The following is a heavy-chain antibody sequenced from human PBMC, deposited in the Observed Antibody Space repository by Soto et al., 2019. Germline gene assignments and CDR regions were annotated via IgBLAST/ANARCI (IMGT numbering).Heavy chain of an antibody. V-gene: IGHV5-51*01. CDR3: ARLDSGSYPYYYYYGMDV. Sequence: PGESLKISCKVSGYSFTSYWIGWMRQMPGKGLEWMGGIYPGDSDSRYSPSFQGQVTISADNSISTAYLQWSSLKASDTAMYYCARLDSGSYPYYYYYGMDVWGQGTTVTVSS. CDR1: GYSFTSYW. CDR2: IYPGDSDS. J-gene: IGHJ6*02. D-gene: IGHD1-26*01.